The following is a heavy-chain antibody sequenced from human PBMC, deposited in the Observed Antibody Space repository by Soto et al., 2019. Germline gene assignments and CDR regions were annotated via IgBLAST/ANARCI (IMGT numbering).Heavy chain of an antibody. CDR3: AREDYYDSSGVDY. J-gene: IGHJ4*02. V-gene: IGHV3-11*06. Sequence: QMQLVESGGGLVKPGGSLRLSCAASGFIFSDYYMSWIRQAPGKGLEWVSYISDTSSYTNYADSVKGRFTISRDSAKNSLYLQMNSLRAEDTAIYYCAREDYYDSSGVDYWGQGTLVTVSS. D-gene: IGHD3-22*01. CDR1: GFIFSDYY. CDR2: ISDTSSYT.